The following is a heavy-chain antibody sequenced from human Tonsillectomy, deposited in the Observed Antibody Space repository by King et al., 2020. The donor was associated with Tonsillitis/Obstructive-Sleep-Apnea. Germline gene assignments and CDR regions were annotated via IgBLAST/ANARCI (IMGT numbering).Heavy chain of an antibody. CDR3: ARKPDYYYYGMDV. J-gene: IGHJ6*02. CDR2: IYYSGIT. Sequence: QLQESGPGLVKPSETLSLTCTVSGCSISSSSYYWGWIRQPPGKGLEWIGSIYYSGITYYNPSLKSRVTISVDTAKNQFTLKLSSVTAADTAVYYCARKPDYYYYGMDVWGQGTTVTVSS. V-gene: IGHV4-39*06. CDR1: GCSISSSSYY.